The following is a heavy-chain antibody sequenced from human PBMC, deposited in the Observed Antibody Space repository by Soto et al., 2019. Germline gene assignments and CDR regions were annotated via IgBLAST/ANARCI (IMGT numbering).Heavy chain of an antibody. CDR1: GFTFSSYE. CDR3: ARFTYGMDV. CDR2: ISSSGSTI. J-gene: IGHJ6*02. V-gene: IGHV3-48*03. Sequence: GGSLRLSCAASGFTFSSYEMNWVRQAPGEGLEWVSYISSSGSTIYYADSVKGRFTISRDDAKNSLYLQMNSLRAEDTAVYYCARFTYGMDVWGQGTTVTVSS.